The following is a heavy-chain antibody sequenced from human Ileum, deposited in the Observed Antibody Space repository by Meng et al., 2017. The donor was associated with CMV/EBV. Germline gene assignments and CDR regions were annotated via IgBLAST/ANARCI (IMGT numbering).Heavy chain of an antibody. D-gene: IGHD3-3*01. CDR2: INHSGST. J-gene: IGHJ4*02. CDR1: SFSGYD. CDR3: ARVGQYDFWSGYSRDFDY. V-gene: IGHV4-34*01. Sequence: SFSGYDWSWIRQTPGKGLEWIGEINHSGSTNYNPSLKSRVTISVDTSKNQFSLKLSSVTAADTAVYYCARVGQYDFWSGYSRDFDYWGQGTLVTVSS.